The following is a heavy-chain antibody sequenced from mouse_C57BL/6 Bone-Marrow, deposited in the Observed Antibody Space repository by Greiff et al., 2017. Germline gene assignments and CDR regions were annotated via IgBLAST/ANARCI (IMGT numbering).Heavy chain of an antibody. D-gene: IGHD1-1*01. CDR1: GYTFTSYD. J-gene: IGHJ1*03. CDR3: AILELDGSSGDWDFDV. Sequence: VHLVESGPELVKPGASVKLSCKASGYTFTSYDINWVKQRPGQGLEWIGWIYPRDGSTKYNEKFKGKATLTVDTSSSTAYMELHSLTSEDSAVYFCAILELDGSSGDWDFDVWGTGTTVTVSS. V-gene: IGHV1-85*01. CDR2: IYPRDGST.